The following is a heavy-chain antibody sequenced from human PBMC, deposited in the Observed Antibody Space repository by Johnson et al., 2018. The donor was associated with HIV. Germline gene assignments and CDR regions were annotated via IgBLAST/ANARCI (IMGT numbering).Heavy chain of an antibody. CDR1: GFTFSDYA. J-gene: IGHJ3*02. CDR2: ISTNGGST. D-gene: IGHD3-16*02. V-gene: IGHV3-64*01. Sequence: VQLVESGGGVVQPGGSLRLSCVASGFTFSDYAMHWVRQAPGKGLDYVSGISTNGGSTYYANSVKGRFTISRDNSKNTLFLQMSSLKTDDTAVYYCTTAIVIDAFDSWGQGTMVTVSS. CDR3: TTAIVIDAFDS.